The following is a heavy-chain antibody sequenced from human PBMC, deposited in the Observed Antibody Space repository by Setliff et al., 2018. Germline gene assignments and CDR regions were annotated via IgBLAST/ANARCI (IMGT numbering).Heavy chain of an antibody. CDR1: GYTFTGYG. D-gene: IGHD2-8*01. V-gene: IGHV1-18*01. J-gene: IGHJ4*02. CDR3: ARASYCTNGWFCVGVSAFGGEQVSSFDY. CDR2: ISAYNGNT. Sequence: ASVKVSCKASGYTFTGYGISWVRQAPGQGLEWMGWISAYNGNTNYAQKLQGRVTMTTDTSTSTAYMELRSLRSDDTAVYYCARASYCTNGWFCVGVSAFGGEQVSSFDYWGQGTLVTVSS.